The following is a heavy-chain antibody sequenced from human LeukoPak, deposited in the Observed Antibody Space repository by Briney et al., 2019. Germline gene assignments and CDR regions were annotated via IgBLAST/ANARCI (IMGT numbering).Heavy chain of an antibody. CDR3: ARVWSRNGGYGEDY. D-gene: IGHD4-17*01. V-gene: IGHV3-21*01. CDR2: ISSSSSYI. CDR1: GFTFSSYS. Sequence: GGSLRLSCAASGFTFSSYSMNWVRQAPGKGLEWVSSISSSSSYINYADSVKGRFTISRGDAKNSLYLQMNSLRAEDTAVYYCARVWSRNGGYGEDYWGQGTLVTVSS. J-gene: IGHJ4*02.